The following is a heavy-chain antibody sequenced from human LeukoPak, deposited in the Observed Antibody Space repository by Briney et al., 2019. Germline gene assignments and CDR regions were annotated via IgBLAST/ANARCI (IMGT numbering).Heavy chain of an antibody. J-gene: IGHJ3*01. CDR2: IWNDGGNE. Sequence: GGSLRLSCEASGFTFSSYVMHWVRQAPGKGLEWVAVIWNDGGNEYYADSVKGRFTISRDNSKNTLYLQMNSLRAEDTAVYYCAREVVDWGQGTMVTVSS. V-gene: IGHV3-33*01. D-gene: IGHD2-15*01. CDR1: GFTFSSYV. CDR3: AREVVD.